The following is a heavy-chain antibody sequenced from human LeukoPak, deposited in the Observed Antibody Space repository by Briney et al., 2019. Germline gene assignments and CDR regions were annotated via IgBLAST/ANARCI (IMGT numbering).Heavy chain of an antibody. Sequence: PGGSLRLSCAASGFTFDDYAMHWVRQAPGKGLEWVSGISWNSGSIGYADSVKGRFTISRDNAKNSLYLQMNSLRAEDTALYYCAKALSGHASGAFDIWGQGTMVTVSS. J-gene: IGHJ3*02. CDR3: AKALSGHASGAFDI. CDR2: ISWNSGSI. V-gene: IGHV3-9*01. CDR1: GFTFDDYA. D-gene: IGHD3-10*01.